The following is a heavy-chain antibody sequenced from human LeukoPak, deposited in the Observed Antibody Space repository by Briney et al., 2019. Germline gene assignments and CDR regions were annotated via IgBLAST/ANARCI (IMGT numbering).Heavy chain of an antibody. Sequence: GGSLRLSCAASGFTFSSYGMNGVRQAPGKGLEGVAVIWYDGSNKYYAASVKGRFTISRDNSKNTLYLQMNSLRAEDTAVYYCARTSNYGYVDYWGQGTLVTVSS. J-gene: IGHJ4*02. CDR2: IWYDGSNK. CDR3: ARTSNYGYVDY. D-gene: IGHD5-18*01. V-gene: IGHV3-33*01. CDR1: GFTFSSYG.